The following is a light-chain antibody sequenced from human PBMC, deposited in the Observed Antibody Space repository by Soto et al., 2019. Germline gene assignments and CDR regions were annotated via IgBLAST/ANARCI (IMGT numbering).Light chain of an antibody. CDR1: QSVSSN. Sequence: ERVMTQSPATLSVSPGERATLSCRASQSVSSNLAWYQQKPGQAPRLLIYGASTRATGIPARFSGSGSGTEFTLTISSLQSKDFAIYYCQQYNNWPRTFGQGTNVEIK. CDR3: QQYNNWPRT. J-gene: IGKJ1*01. V-gene: IGKV3-15*01. CDR2: GAS.